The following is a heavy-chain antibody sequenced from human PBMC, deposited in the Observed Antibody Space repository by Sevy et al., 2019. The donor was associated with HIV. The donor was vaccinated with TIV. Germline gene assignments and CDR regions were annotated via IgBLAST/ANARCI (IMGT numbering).Heavy chain of an antibody. CDR1: GFTFSSYA. CDR2: IFGSGGGT. Sequence: GGSLRLSCAASGFTFSSYAMNWVRQAPGKGLEWVSTIFGSGGGTYYADSVKGRFTISRDNSKNTLYLQMNSLTAEDTAVYYCAGGRYDSSGSFDAFDIWGQGTMVTVSS. CDR3: AGGRYDSSGSFDAFDI. J-gene: IGHJ3*02. D-gene: IGHD3-22*01. V-gene: IGHV3-23*01.